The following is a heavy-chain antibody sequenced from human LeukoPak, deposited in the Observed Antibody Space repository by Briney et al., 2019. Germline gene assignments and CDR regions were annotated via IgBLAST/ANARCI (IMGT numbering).Heavy chain of an antibody. J-gene: IGHJ4*02. D-gene: IGHD7-27*01. Sequence: GGSLRLSCAASGFTFSSYWMHWVRQAPGKGLVWVPLINSDGSSTNYADSVKGRFTISRDNAKNTLYLQVNSLRADDTAVYYCARHLGTYSDHWGQGTLVTVSS. CDR3: ARHLGTYSDH. V-gene: IGHV3-74*01. CDR2: INSDGSST. CDR1: GFTFSSYW.